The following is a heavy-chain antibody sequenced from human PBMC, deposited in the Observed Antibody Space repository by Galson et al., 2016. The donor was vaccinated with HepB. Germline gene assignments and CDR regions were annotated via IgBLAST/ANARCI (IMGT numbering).Heavy chain of an antibody. J-gene: IGHJ4*02. CDR1: GDSVSSNSAT. V-gene: IGHV6-1*01. D-gene: IGHD3-10*01. Sequence: CAISGDSVSSNSATWNWIRQSPSRGLEWLGRTSYRSKWYNDYAVSVKSRITINPDTSKNQFSLQLNSVTPEDTALYYCARNYYGPGGYYTLFDYWGQGTPVTVSS. CDR2: TSYRSKWYN. CDR3: ARNYYGPGGYYTLFDY.